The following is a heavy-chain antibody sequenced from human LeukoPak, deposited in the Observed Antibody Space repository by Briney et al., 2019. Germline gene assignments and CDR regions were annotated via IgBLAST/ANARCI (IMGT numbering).Heavy chain of an antibody. V-gene: IGHV3-7*03. Sequence: GGSLRLSCAASGFTFSSYWMSWVRQAPGKGPEWVANIKQDGSEKYYVDSVKGRFTISRDNAKNSLYLQMNSLRAEDTAVYYCARVGGYDSGPFDYWGQGTLVTVSS. CDR2: IKQDGSEK. J-gene: IGHJ4*02. CDR3: ARVGGYDSGPFDY. CDR1: GFTFSSYW. D-gene: IGHD5-12*01.